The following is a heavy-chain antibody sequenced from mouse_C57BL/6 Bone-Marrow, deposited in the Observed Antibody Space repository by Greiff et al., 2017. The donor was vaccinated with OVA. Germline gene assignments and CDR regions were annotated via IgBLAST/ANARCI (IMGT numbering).Heavy chain of an antibody. CDR3: ARTHYYGSSGFAY. Sequence: VKLQESGPELVKPGASVKISCKASGYAFSSSWMNWVKQRPGKGLEWIGRIYPGDGDTNYNGKFKGKATLTADKSSSTAYMQLSSLTSEDSAVYFCARTHYYGSSGFAYWGQGTLVTVSA. D-gene: IGHD1-1*01. CDR1: GYAFSSSW. J-gene: IGHJ3*01. V-gene: IGHV1-82*01. CDR2: IYPGDGDT.